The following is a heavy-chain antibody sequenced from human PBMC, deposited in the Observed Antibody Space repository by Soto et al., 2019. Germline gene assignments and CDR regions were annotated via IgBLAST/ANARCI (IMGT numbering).Heavy chain of an antibody. Sequence: EVQLVESGGGLVQPGGSLRLSCAASGFTFSSYSMNWVRQAPGKGLEWVSYISSSSSTIYYADSVKGRFTISRDNAKNSLYMQMNSLRAEDTAVNYCARVVLWVGEPSPLDIWGQGTMVTVSS. V-gene: IGHV3-48*01. CDR2: ISSSSSTI. J-gene: IGHJ3*02. D-gene: IGHD3-10*01. CDR3: ARVVLWVGEPSPLDI. CDR1: GFTFSSYS.